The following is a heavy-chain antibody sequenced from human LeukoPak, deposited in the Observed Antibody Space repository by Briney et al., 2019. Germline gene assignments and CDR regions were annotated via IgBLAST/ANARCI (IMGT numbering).Heavy chain of an antibody. D-gene: IGHD5-18*01. V-gene: IGHV3-64*04. CDR2: INDDGSLT. Sequence: PGGSLRLSCLAAGFTVRSHAMHWVRQAPGKGLEYVSTINDDGSLTYYAASVRGRFTISRDNAKNSLYLQMDSLRAEDTAVYYCARYLRLQYYFDSWGQGTLVTVSS. J-gene: IGHJ4*02. CDR3: ARYLRLQYYFDS. CDR1: GFTVRSHA.